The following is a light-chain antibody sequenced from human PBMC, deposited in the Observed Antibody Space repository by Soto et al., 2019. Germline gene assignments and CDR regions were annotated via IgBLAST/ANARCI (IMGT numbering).Light chain of an antibody. J-gene: IGKJ3*01. CDR2: SAS. CDR3: QQYETYSCT. Sequence: DIQMTQSPSSLSASVGDRFPSTCRASQIINTWLAWYQQKPGKAPKLLIYSASNLVNGVPSRFSGSGSGTEFTLTISILQPDDFSIYYCQQYETYSCTFGPGTIVDL. V-gene: IGKV1-5*03. CDR1: QIINTW.